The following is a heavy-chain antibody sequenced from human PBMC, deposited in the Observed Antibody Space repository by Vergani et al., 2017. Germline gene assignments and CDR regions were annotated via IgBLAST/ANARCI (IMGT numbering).Heavy chain of an antibody. CDR3: TRLQDIVVVPAATKYYYYMDV. CDR2: SRSKANSYAT. Sequence: EVQLVESGGGLVQPGGSLKLSCAASGFTFSGSAMHWVRQASGKGLEWVGRSRSKANSYATAYAASVKGRFTISRDDSKNTAYLQMNSLKTEDTAVYYCTRLQDIVVVPAATKYYYYMDVWGKGTTVTVSS. J-gene: IGHJ6*03. D-gene: IGHD2-2*01. CDR1: GFTFSGSA. V-gene: IGHV3-73*02.